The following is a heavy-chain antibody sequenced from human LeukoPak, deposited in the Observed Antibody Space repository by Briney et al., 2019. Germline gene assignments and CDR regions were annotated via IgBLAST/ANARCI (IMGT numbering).Heavy chain of an antibody. J-gene: IGHJ4*02. CDR2: INSDGSGT. D-gene: IGHD6-19*01. Sequence: PGGSLRLSCAASRSTFSNYWIHRVRQAPGKGPVWVSHINSDGSGTSYADSVKGRFTVSRDNAKNTLYLQMNSLRVEDTAVYYCARGTSVAGSDYWGQGTLVTVSS. V-gene: IGHV3-74*01. CDR1: RSTFSNYW. CDR3: ARGTSVAGSDY.